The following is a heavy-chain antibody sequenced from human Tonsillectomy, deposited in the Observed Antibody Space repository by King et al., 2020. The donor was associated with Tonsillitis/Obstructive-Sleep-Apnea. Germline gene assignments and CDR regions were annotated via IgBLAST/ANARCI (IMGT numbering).Heavy chain of an antibody. Sequence: QLVQSGAEVKKPGESLRISCKGSGYSFITYWISWVRQMPGKGLEWMGRIDPTDSYTNYSPSFQGHVTISADKSISTAYLQWSSLKASDTAMYYCARLMDTALVPSGMDVWGQGTTVTVSS. CDR1: GYSFITYW. CDR2: IDPTDSYT. CDR3: ARLMDTALVPSGMDV. D-gene: IGHD5-18*01. V-gene: IGHV5-10-1*03. J-gene: IGHJ6*02.